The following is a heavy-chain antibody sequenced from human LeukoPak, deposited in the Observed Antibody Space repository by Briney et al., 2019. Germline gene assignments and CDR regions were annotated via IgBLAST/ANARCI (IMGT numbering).Heavy chain of an antibody. CDR3: ARRGRTSLGAFDI. CDR2: IYHSGST. D-gene: IGHD1-26*01. V-gene: IGHV4-39*07. Sequence: SETLSLTCTASGGSIRNSNYFWGWIRQPPGKGLEWIGSIYHSGSTYYNPSLKSRVTISVDTSKNQFSLKLSSVTAADTAVYYCARRGRTSLGAFDIWGQGTMVTVSS. J-gene: IGHJ3*02. CDR1: GGSIRNSNYF.